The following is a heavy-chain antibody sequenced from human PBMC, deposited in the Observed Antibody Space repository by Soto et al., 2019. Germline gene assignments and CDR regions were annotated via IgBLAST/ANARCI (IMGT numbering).Heavy chain of an antibody. CDR2: IYSGGST. CDR3: ASVTPPGGIVVVPAADDAFDI. D-gene: IGHD2-2*01. Sequence: GGSLRLSCAASGFTVSSNYMSWVRQAPGKGLEWVSVIYSGGSTYYADSVKGRFTISRDNSKNTLYLQMNSLRAEDTAVYYCASVTPPGGIVVVPAADDAFDIWGQGTMVTVSS. CDR1: GFTVSSNY. V-gene: IGHV3-66*01. J-gene: IGHJ3*02.